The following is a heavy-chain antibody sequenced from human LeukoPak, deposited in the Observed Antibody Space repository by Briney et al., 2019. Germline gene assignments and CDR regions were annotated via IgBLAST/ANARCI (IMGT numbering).Heavy chain of an antibody. Sequence: SETLSLTCTVSGGSISSYYWSWIRQPPGKGLEWIGYIYYSGSTNYNPSLKSRVTISVDTSKNQFSLKLSSVTAADTAVYYCAREKDYDFWSGYYPNSPSGDDYLDVWRKGTTVTVSS. J-gene: IGHJ6*03. CDR2: IYYSGST. D-gene: IGHD3-3*01. CDR1: GGSISSYY. CDR3: AREKDYDFWSGYYPNSPSGDDYLDV. V-gene: IGHV4-59*01.